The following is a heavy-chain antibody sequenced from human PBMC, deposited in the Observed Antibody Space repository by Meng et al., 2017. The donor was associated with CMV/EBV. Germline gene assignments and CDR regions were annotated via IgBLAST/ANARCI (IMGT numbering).Heavy chain of an antibody. CDR2: ISAYNGNT. CDR1: GYTFTSYG. D-gene: IGHD6-19*01. CDR3: ARDGEQWPGGSHYYYYYGMDV. Sequence: ASVKVSCNASGYTFTSYGISWVRQAPGQRLEWMGWISAYNGNTNDAPKLQGRVTMTTDTSTSTASMELRSLRAEDTAVYYCARDGEQWPGGSHYYYYYGMDVWGQGTTVTVSS. V-gene: IGHV1-18*01. J-gene: IGHJ6*02.